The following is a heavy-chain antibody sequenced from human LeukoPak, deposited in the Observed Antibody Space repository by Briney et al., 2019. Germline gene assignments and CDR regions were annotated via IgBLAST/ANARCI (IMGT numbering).Heavy chain of an antibody. CDR1: GFTFSSYS. V-gene: IGHV3-23*01. CDR2: ISGSDGST. CDR3: AKDSAKKYDDY. J-gene: IGHJ4*02. D-gene: IGHD2/OR15-2a*01. Sequence: GGSLRLSCAASGFTFSSYSMNWVRQAPGKGLEWVSGISGSDGSTNYADSVKGRFTTSRENSKNTLYLQMNSLRAEDTAVYYCAKDSAKKYDDYWGQGTLVTVSS.